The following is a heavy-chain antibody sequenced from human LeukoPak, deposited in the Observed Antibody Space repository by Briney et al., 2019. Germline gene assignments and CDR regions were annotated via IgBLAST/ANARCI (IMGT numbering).Heavy chain of an antibody. J-gene: IGHJ4*02. CDR1: GFTFSSYA. V-gene: IGHV3-30*04. CDR3: ARDARYYFDY. CDR2: TSYDGSNK. Sequence: GGSLRLSCAASGFTFSSYAMHWVRQAPGKGLEWVAVTSYDGSNKYYADSVKGRFTISRDNSKDTLYLQMNSLRAEDTAVYYCARDARYYFDYWGQGTLVTVSS.